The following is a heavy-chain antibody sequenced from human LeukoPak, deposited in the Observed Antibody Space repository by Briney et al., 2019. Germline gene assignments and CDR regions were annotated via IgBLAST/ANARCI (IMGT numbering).Heavy chain of an antibody. J-gene: IGHJ6*03. V-gene: IGHV3-53*01. CDR1: GFTFSSYA. CDR3: TRDSSSDTSSYYYMDV. Sequence: GGSLRLSCAASGFTFSSYAMSWVRQAPGKGLEWVSVIYTGDNTYYADSVKGRFTISRDKSKNTLYLQMNSLRAEDTAVYYCTRDSSSDTSSYYYMDVWGKGTTVTVSS. D-gene: IGHD2-2*01. CDR2: IYTGDNT.